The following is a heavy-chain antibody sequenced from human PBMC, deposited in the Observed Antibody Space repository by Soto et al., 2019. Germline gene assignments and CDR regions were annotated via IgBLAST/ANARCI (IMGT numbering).Heavy chain of an antibody. D-gene: IGHD3-22*01. Sequence: QVQLQESGPGLVKPSETLSLTCTVSGHSIRDSFWSWIRQPPGKGLEWIGLVHHTGNTNYHPSLETRVSMFVDTSANHFSPPLTSVTHADTAIYYCARGREDNSDHHFGHLFVSWGQGTLVTVSP. CDR2: VHHTGNT. CDR1: GHSIRDSF. V-gene: IGHV4-59*01. J-gene: IGHJ4*02. CDR3: ARGREDNSDHHFGHLFVS.